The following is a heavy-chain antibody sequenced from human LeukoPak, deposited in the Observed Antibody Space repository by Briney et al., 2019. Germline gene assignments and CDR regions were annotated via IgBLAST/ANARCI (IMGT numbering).Heavy chain of an antibody. CDR1: GYTFTSYA. V-gene: IGHV1-2*02. J-gene: IGHJ4*02. D-gene: IGHD6-6*01. CDR2: INPNSGGT. Sequence: ASVKVSCKASGYTFTSYAMNWVRQAPGQGLEWMGWINPNSGGTNYAQKFQGRVTMTRDTSISTAYMELSRLRSDDTAVYYCAAGWQLVFDYWGQGTLVTVSS. CDR3: AAGWQLVFDY.